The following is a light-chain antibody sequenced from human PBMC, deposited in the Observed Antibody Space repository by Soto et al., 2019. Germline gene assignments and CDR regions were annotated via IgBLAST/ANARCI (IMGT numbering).Light chain of an antibody. Sequence: EIVLTQSPATLSLSPGERATLSCRASQSVSSYLAWYQQKPGQAPRLLIYDASNRATGIPARFSGSGSGTYFTLTISSLEPEDFAVYYCQQRSNWPPSITFGHGTRLEIK. CDR1: QSVSSY. CDR2: DAS. J-gene: IGKJ5*01. V-gene: IGKV3-11*01. CDR3: QQRSNWPPSIT.